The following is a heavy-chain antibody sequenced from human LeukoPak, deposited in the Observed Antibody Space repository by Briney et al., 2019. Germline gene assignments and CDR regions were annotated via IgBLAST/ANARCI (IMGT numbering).Heavy chain of an antibody. CDR2: ISSISTYI. D-gene: IGHD6-19*01. J-gene: IGHJ4*02. CDR3: AGSYSTGLYYFDY. Sequence: GGSLRLSCAASGFTFSTYSMNWVRQAPGKGLEWVSFISSISTYIYYADSVKGRFTISRDNAKNSLYLQMNSLRAGDTAVYYCAGSYSTGLYYFDYWGQGTLVTVSS. V-gene: IGHV3-21*01. CDR1: GFTFSTYS.